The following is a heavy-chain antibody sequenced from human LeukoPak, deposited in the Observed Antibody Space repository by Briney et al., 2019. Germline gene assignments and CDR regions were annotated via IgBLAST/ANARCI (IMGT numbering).Heavy chain of an antibody. J-gene: IGHJ5*02. Sequence: ASVRISCKVSGYEFTDYYIHWVKQAPGKGLQWMGLVDPSDGESIYSEKFLGSVTITADTSIDTAYMDLSSLRSEDTAVYYCARDLGQWLVQGWFDPWGQGTLVTVSS. D-gene: IGHD6-19*01. CDR1: GYEFTDYY. CDR3: ARDLGQWLVQGWFDP. CDR2: VDPSDGES. V-gene: IGHV1-69-2*01.